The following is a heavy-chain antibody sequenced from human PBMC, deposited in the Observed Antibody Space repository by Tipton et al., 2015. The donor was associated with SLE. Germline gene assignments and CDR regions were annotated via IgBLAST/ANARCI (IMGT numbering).Heavy chain of an antibody. J-gene: IGHJ4*02. CDR1: GGSISSGGYY. CDR3: AAAAGLPFDY. V-gene: IGHV4-31*03. CDR2: IYYSGST. D-gene: IGHD6-13*01. Sequence: LRLSCTVSGGSISSGGYYWSWIRQHPGKGLEWIGYIYYSGSTYYNPSLKSRVTISVDTSKNQFSLKLSSVTAADTAVYYCAAAAGLPFDYWGQGTLVTVSS.